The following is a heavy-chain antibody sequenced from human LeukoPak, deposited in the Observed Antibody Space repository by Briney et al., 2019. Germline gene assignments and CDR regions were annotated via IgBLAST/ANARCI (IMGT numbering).Heavy chain of an antibody. D-gene: IGHD2-21*02. J-gene: IGHJ4*02. CDR1: GYTLTELS. V-gene: IGHV1-24*01. Sequence: ASVKVSCKVSGYTLTELSMHWVRQAPGKGLEWMGGFDPEDGETIYAQKFQGRVTMTEDTSTDTAYMELSSLRSEDTAVYYCATAHHGIVVVSASNYFDYWGQGTLVTVSS. CDR2: FDPEDGET. CDR3: ATAHHGIVVVSASNYFDY.